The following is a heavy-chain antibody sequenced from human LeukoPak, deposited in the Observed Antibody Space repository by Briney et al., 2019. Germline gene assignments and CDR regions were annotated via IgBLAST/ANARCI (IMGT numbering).Heavy chain of an antibody. CDR3: ARDSGTWVECSRTSCYIAY. Sequence: GASVKVSCKASGYTFTDYYMHWVRQAPGQGPEWMGWISVYNANTRNAQKFQGRVTMTTDTSTSTAYMELRSLTSDDTAVYYCARDSGTWVECSRTSCYIAYWGQGTLVSVSS. CDR2: ISVYNANT. D-gene: IGHD2-2*02. CDR1: GYTFTDYY. V-gene: IGHV1-18*04. J-gene: IGHJ4*02.